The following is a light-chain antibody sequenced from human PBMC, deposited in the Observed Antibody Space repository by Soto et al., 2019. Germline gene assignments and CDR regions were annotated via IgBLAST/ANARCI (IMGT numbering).Light chain of an antibody. CDR3: QQYSDNWT. J-gene: IGKJ1*01. CDR2: KAS. Sequence: DIQMTPSPSTLSASVGDRVTITFRASQSISSWLAWYQQKPGTAPNLLIYKASTLQGGVPSRFSGSGSGTEFTLTISSLQPDDSAIYYCQQYSDNWTFGQGTKVDIK. CDR1: QSISSW. V-gene: IGKV1-5*03.